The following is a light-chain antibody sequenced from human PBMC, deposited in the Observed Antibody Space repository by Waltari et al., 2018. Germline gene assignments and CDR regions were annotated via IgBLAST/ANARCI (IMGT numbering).Light chain of an antibody. CDR2: KAS. V-gene: IGKV1-5*03. Sequence: DIQMTQSPSTLSASVGDRVTITCRASQSISSWLAWYQQKPGNAPKLLLYKASSLESGVPSRFSGSGSGTEFTLTISSLQPDDFATYYCQQYNSYAWTFGQGTKVEIK. J-gene: IGKJ1*01. CDR3: QQYNSYAWT. CDR1: QSISSW.